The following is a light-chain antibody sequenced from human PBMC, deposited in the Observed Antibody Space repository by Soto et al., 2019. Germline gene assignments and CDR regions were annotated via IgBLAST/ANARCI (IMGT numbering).Light chain of an antibody. CDR2: WAS. CDR3: QQYYSTPGWT. Sequence: DIVMTQSPDSLAVSLGERATINCKSSQSVLYSSNNKNYLAWYQQKPGQPPKLLIYWASTRESGVPDRFSGSGSGTDFTLTISSLQAEDAAVYYCQQYYSTPGWTFGQGTKVEIK. J-gene: IGKJ1*01. CDR1: QSVLYSSNNKNY. V-gene: IGKV4-1*01.